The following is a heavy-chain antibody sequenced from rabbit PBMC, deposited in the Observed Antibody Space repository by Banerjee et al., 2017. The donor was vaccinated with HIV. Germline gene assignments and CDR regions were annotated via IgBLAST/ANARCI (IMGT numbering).Heavy chain of an antibody. CDR3: ARTSAIYVGYRAATYKL. Sequence: QEQLEESGGDLVKPGASLTLTCTASGFTVSSSYYMCWVRQATGKGPEWIACIYSEGDNTWYASWAKGRFTISKTSSTTVTLQMTSLTAADTATYFCARTSAIYVGYRAATYKLWGPGTLVTVS. CDR1: GFTVSSSYY. CDR2: IYSEGDNT. D-gene: IGHD7-1*01. V-gene: IGHV1S45*01. J-gene: IGHJ6*01.